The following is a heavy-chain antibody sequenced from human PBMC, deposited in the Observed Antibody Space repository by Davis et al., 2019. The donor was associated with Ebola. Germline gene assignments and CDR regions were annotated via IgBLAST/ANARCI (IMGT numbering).Heavy chain of an antibody. Sequence: GGSLRLSCAASGFTFDDYGMSWVRQAPGKGLEWVSGINWNGGGTGYADSVKGRFTIFGDNAKNSLYLQMNSLRAEDTAVYYCARLLAVQLERLFNYYYGMDVWGQGTTVTVSS. CDR3: ARLLAVQLERLFNYYYGMDV. V-gene: IGHV3-20*04. CDR1: GFTFDDYG. J-gene: IGHJ6*02. D-gene: IGHD1-1*01. CDR2: INWNGGGT.